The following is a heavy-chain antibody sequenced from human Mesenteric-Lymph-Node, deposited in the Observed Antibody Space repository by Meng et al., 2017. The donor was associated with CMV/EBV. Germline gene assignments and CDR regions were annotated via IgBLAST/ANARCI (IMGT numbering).Heavy chain of an antibody. CDR1: GGTFSSYA. D-gene: IGHD3-10*01. V-gene: IGHV1-69*06. Sequence: GGTFSSYAISWVRQAPGQGLEWMGGIIPIFGTANYAQKFQGRVTITADKSTSTAYMELSSLRSEDTAVYYCARAEYTSITMVRGVMDYWGQGTLVTVPQ. J-gene: IGHJ4*02. CDR2: IIPIFGTA. CDR3: ARAEYTSITMVRGVMDY.